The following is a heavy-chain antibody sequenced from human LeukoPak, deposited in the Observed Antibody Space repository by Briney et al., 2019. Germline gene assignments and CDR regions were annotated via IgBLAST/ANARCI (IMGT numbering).Heavy chain of an antibody. D-gene: IGHD2-2*01. Sequence: GGTLRLSCAASGFTFSSYGMSWVRQAPGKGLEWVSAISGSGGSTYYADSVKGRFTISRDNSKNTLYLQMNSLRAEDTAVYYCAKAGCSSTSCYYYYMDVWGKGTTVTVSS. CDR1: GFTFSSYG. V-gene: IGHV3-23*01. CDR2: ISGSGGST. J-gene: IGHJ6*03. CDR3: AKAGCSSTSCYYYYMDV.